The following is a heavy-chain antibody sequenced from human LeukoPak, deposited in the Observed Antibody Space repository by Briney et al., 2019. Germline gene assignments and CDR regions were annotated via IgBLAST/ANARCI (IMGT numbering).Heavy chain of an antibody. CDR1: GYTFTGYY. D-gene: IGHD2-15*01. V-gene: IGHV1-2*02. Sequence: ASVKVSCKASGYTFTGYYMHWVRQAPGQGLEWIGWINPNSGGTNYAQKFQGRVTMTRNTSISTAYMELSSLRSEDTAVYYCARDRVDCSGGSCYSRGNWFDPWGQGTLVTVSS. CDR2: INPNSGGT. J-gene: IGHJ5*02. CDR3: ARDRVDCSGGSCYSRGNWFDP.